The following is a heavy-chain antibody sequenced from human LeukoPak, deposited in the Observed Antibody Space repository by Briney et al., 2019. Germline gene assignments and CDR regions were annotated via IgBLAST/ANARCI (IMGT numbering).Heavy chain of an antibody. D-gene: IGHD2-2*01. CDR3: AKIVGLPATMAYFDY. CDR1: GGSINSYY. V-gene: IGHV4-4*07. J-gene: IGHJ4*02. Sequence: PSETLSLTCTVSGGSINSYYWSWVRQSAGKGLGWIGRIYSSGSTNYNPSLKSRVNMSVDTSKNQFSLRLSSVTAADTAVYYCAKIVGLPATMAYFDYWGQGILITVSS. CDR2: IYSSGST.